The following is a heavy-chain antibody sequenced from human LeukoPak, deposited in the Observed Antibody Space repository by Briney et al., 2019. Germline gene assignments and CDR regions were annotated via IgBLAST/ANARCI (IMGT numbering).Heavy chain of an antibody. CDR2: ISSSSSYI. D-gene: IGHD3-22*01. Sequence: GGSLRLSCAASGFTFSSYGMHWVRQAPGKGLEWVSSISSSSSYIFYAGSVRGRFTISRDNAKNSLYLQVNSLRAEDTALYYCASHDYYESSLGYYFGYWGQGTLVTVSS. CDR3: ASHDYYESSLGYYFGY. J-gene: IGHJ4*02. CDR1: GFTFSSYG. V-gene: IGHV3-21*01.